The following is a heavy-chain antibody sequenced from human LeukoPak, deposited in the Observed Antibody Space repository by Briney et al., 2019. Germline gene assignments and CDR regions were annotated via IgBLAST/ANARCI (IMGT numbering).Heavy chain of an antibody. CDR2: IKQDGSEK. D-gene: IGHD6-13*01. V-gene: IGHV3-7*01. CDR1: GFTFSSYW. CDR3: ARGGLHPPYLYGSSWLQPLGNI. Sequence: GGSLRLSCAGSGFTFSSYWMSWVRQAPGKGLEWVANIKQDGSEKYYVDSVKGRFTISRDNAKKSLYLQMNSLRAEDTAVYYCARGGLHPPYLYGSSWLQPLGNIRGQGTMVTVSS. J-gene: IGHJ3*02.